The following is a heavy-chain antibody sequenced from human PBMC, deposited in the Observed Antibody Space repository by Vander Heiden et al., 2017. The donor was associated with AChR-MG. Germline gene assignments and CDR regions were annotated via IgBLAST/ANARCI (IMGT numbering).Heavy chain of an antibody. D-gene: IGHD2-8*02. CDR2: ISGSGGST. J-gene: IGHJ6*02. CDR3: AKDLVVSGTSPPTIYGMDV. V-gene: IGHV3-23*01. Sequence: EVQLLESGGGLVQPGGSLRLSCAASGFTFSSYAMGWVRQAPGKGLEWVSAISGSGGSTYYADSVKGRFTISRDNSKNTLYLQMNSLRAEDTAVYYCAKDLVVSGTSPPTIYGMDVWGQGTTVTVSS. CDR1: GFTFSSYA.